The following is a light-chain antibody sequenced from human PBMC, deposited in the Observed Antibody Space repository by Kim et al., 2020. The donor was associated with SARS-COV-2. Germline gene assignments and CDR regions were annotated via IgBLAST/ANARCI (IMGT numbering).Light chain of an antibody. V-gene: IGLV1-51*01. Sequence: QKGNSTTSRSRLNHLNKYLCGCQRLPGSAPNPLIYENNQRPSGVPDRFSGSKDGTSATLGLTDLRTKDEDDYYCGTWDCSRSAGLFGGGTQLTVL. CDR1: RLNHLNKY. J-gene: IGLJ2*01. CDR3: GTWDCSRSAGL. CDR2: ENN.